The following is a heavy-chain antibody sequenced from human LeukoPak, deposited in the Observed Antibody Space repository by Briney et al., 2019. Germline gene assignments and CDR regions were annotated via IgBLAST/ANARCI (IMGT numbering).Heavy chain of an antibody. CDR1: GFTFSSYS. D-gene: IGHD2-2*01. CDR2: ISSSSSYI. J-gene: IGHJ6*04. CDR3: ARELVVVPAAMHDYYYGMDV. Sequence: GGSLRLSCAASGFTFSSYSMNWVRQAPGKGLEWVSSISSSSSYIYYADSVKGRFTISRDNAKNSLYLQMNSLRAEDTAVYYCARELVVVPAAMHDYYYGMDVWGKGTTVTVSS. V-gene: IGHV3-21*01.